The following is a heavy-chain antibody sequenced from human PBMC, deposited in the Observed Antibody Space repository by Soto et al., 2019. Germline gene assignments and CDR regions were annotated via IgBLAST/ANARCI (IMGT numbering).Heavy chain of an antibody. CDR3: ARDFYYGSGSFRYYYGMDV. J-gene: IGHJ6*02. CDR1: GGSISSGGYY. D-gene: IGHD3-10*01. V-gene: IGHV4-31*03. Sequence: SETLSLTCTVSGGSISSGGYYWSWIRQHPGKGLEWIGYIYYSGSTYYNPSLKSRVTISVDTSKNQFSLKLSSVTAADTAVYYCARDFYYGSGSFRYYYGMDVWGQGTTVTVSS. CDR2: IYYSGST.